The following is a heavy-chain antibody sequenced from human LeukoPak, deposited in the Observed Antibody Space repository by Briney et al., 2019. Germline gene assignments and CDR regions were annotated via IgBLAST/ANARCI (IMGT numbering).Heavy chain of an antibody. J-gene: IGHJ4*02. CDR1: GFTFSNYA. V-gene: IGHV3-23*01. CDR3: ANDPCSSTSCYFYDY. CDR2: ISGSGGRT. D-gene: IGHD2-2*01. Sequence: GGTLRLSCAASGFTFSNYAMSWVRQAPGKGLEWVSIISGSGGRTYYADSVKGRFTISRDNSKNTLYLQMNSLRAEDTAVYYCANDPCSSTSCYFYDYWGQGTLVTASS.